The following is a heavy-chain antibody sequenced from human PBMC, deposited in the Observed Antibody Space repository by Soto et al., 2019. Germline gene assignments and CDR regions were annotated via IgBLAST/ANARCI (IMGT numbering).Heavy chain of an antibody. CDR3: AKAGFSSSWSPTYFDY. D-gene: IGHD6-13*01. CDR2: ISGTGYNT. J-gene: IGHJ4*02. CDR1: GLTFTSYA. Sequence: PGGSLRLSCAASGLTFTSYAMNWVRLAPGKGLEWVSAISGTGYNTYYADSVKGRFTISRNNTKNTLYLQMNSLRAEDTAVYYCAKAGFSSSWSPTYFDYWGQGTLVTVSS. V-gene: IGHV3-23*01.